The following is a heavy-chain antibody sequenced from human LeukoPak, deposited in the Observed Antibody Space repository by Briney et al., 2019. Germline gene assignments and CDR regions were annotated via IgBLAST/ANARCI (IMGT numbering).Heavy chain of an antibody. J-gene: IGHJ4*02. D-gene: IGHD3-22*01. CDR2: IYYSGST. CDR1: GGSISSGGYY. V-gene: IGHV4-31*03. Sequence: PSQTLSLTCTVSGGSISSGGYYWSWIRQHPGKGLEWIGYIYYSGSTYYNPSLKSRVTISVDTSKNQFSLKLSSVTAADTAVYYCARDRDSSGYFFGYWGQGTLVTVSS. CDR3: ARDRDSSGYFFGY.